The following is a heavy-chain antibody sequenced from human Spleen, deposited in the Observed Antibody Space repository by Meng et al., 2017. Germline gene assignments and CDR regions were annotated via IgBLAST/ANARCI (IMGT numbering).Heavy chain of an antibody. D-gene: IGHD3-10*01. CDR2: IIPIFDTR. CDR3: ASGVGSGTTPVDY. V-gene: IGHV1-69*01. Sequence: VQRVQYGTGRTEPGSSVKVSSKATGGTFSRLAINWVQQAPGQGLEWMGGIIPIFDTRIYAQKFQGRVTITADESTTTAYMELSSLRSEDTAVYYCASGVGSGTTPVDYWGQGTLVTVSS. J-gene: IGHJ4*02. CDR1: GGTFSRLA.